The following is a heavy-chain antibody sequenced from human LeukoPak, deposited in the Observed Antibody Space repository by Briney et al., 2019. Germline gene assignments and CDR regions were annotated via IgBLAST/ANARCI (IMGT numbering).Heavy chain of an antibody. CDR1: GLRFSDYY. CDR3: AELGITMIGGV. J-gene: IGHJ6*04. CDR2: ISSGGDIM. D-gene: IGHD3-10*02. Sequence: GGSLRLSCAASGLRFSDYYVSWIRQAPGKGLQWVSYISSGGDIMHYADSVRGRFTISRDNAKNSLYLQMNSLRAEDTAVYYCAELGITMIGGVWGKGTTVTISS. V-gene: IGHV3-11*04.